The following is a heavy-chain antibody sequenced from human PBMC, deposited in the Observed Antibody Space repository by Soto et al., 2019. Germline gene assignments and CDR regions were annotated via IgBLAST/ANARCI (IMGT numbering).Heavy chain of an antibody. V-gene: IGHV4-61*08. J-gene: IGHJ4*02. CDR1: GGSVSSGGYY. D-gene: IGHD3-10*01. Sequence: QVQLQESGPGLVKPSETLSLTCSVSGGSVSSGGYYWSWIRQPQGKGLEWIGCIYYSGSTDYNPSLKSRVTMSLAKSKNQFALKLNSVAAADTAVYFCARAGSYRYFDYWGQGTLVTVSS. CDR2: IYYSGST. CDR3: ARAGSYRYFDY.